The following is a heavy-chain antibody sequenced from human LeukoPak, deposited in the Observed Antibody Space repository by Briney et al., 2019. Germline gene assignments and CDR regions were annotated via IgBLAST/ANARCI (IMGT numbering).Heavy chain of an antibody. CDR3: ARDEYSYGYTGDAFDI. J-gene: IGHJ3*02. CDR1: GGSISSYY. Sequence: PSETLSLTCTVSGGSISSYYWNWIRQPPGKVLEWIGYIYNSGSTNYNPSLKSRVTMSVDTSKNQFSLKLSSVTAADTAVYYCARDEYSYGYTGDAFDIWGQGTMVTVSS. D-gene: IGHD5-18*01. CDR2: IYNSGST. V-gene: IGHV4-59*12.